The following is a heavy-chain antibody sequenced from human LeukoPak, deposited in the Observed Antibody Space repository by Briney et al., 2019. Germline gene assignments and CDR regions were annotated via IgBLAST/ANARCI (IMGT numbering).Heavy chain of an antibody. CDR2: INPNSGGT. J-gene: IGHJ3*02. V-gene: IGHV1-2*02. CDR1: GYTFTGYY. D-gene: IGHD2-2*01. Sequence: ASVEVSCKASGYTFTGYYMHWVRQAPGQGLEWMGWINPNSGGTNYAQKFQARVTMTRDTSISTAYMELSRLRSDDTAVYYCGRDRTSEPIPPDAFDIWGQGTMVTVSS. CDR3: GRDRTSEPIPPDAFDI.